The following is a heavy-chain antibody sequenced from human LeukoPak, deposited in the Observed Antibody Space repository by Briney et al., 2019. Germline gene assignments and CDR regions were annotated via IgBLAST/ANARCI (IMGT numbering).Heavy chain of an antibody. V-gene: IGHV3-23*01. CDR1: GFTFSRYA. CDR3: AKDRTADRSSTSCYFHH. Sequence: GGSLRLSWAASGFTFSRYAMRWVRQAAGRGREWVASVSGRGGSNYYADSLQGRFTISRDNSKNTLYLQMDRLRAEDTAVYYRAKDRTADRSSTSCYFHHWGQKTLLTVPS. J-gene: IGHJ4*02. D-gene: IGHD2-2*01. CDR2: VSGRGGSN.